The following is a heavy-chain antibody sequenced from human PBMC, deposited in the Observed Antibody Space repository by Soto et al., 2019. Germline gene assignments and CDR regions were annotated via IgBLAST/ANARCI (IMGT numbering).Heavy chain of an antibody. CDR2: INHSGST. D-gene: IGHD3-10*02. V-gene: IGHV4-34*01. CDR3: EVVREALY. CDR1: GGSFSGYY. J-gene: IGHJ4*02. Sequence: SETLSLTCAVYGGSFSGYYWSWIRQPPGKGLEWIGEINHSGSTNYNPSLKSRVTISVDTSKNQFSLKLSSVTADDTAVYFCEVVREALYWGQGALVTVSS.